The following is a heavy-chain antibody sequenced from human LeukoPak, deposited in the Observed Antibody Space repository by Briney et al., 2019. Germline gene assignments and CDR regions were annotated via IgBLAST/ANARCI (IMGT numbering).Heavy chain of an antibody. J-gene: IGHJ4*02. CDR1: GFTFSNYW. CDR3: ARWGMTYGAFDY. Sequence: PGGSLRLSCAASGFTFSNYWMSWVRQAPGKGLEWVANIKQDRSEKYYVDSVKGRFTISRDNAKNSLYLQMNSLRAEDTAVYYCARWGMTYGAFDYWGQGTLVTVSS. CDR2: IKQDRSEK. V-gene: IGHV3-7*01. D-gene: IGHD1-14*01.